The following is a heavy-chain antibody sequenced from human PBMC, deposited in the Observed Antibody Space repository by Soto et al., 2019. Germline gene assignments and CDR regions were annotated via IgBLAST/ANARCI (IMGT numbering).Heavy chain of an antibody. J-gene: IGHJ6*02. CDR2: ISSSSSYI. CDR1: GFTFSSYS. D-gene: IGHD6-13*01. V-gene: IGHV3-21*01. CDR3: ARVSRIAAAGNPYYYYGMDV. Sequence: GSLRLSCAASGFTFSSYSMNWVRQAPGKGLEWVSSISSSSSYIYYADSVKGRFTISRDNAKNSLYLQMNSLRAEDTAVYYCARVSRIAAAGNPYYYYGMDVWGQGTTVTSP.